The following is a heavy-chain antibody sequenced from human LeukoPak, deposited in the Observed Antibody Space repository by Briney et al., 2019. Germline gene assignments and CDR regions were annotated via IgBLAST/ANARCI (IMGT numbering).Heavy chain of an antibody. CDR3: ARVARRSSHTVRFDP. V-gene: IGHV4-39*07. J-gene: IGHJ5*02. CDR2: IYYSGST. CDR1: GGSISSSSYY. D-gene: IGHD2-21*01. Sequence: SETLSLTCTVSGGSISSSSYYWGWIRQPPGKGLESIGSIYYSGSTYYNPSLKSRVTISVDTSKNQFSLKLSSVTAADTAVYYCARVARRSSHTVRFDPWGQGTLVVVSS.